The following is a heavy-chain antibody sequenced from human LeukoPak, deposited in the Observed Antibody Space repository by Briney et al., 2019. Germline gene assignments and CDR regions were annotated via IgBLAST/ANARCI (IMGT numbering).Heavy chain of an antibody. Sequence: GRSLRLSCAASGFTFSSYGMHWARQAPGKGLEWVAVISYDGSNKYYADSVKGRFTISRDNSKNTLYLQMNSLRAEDTAVYYCAKLARYSTVNYYYGMDVWGQGTTVTVSS. CDR1: GFTFSSYG. D-gene: IGHD6-13*01. CDR2: ISYDGSNK. J-gene: IGHJ6*02. CDR3: AKLARYSTVNYYYGMDV. V-gene: IGHV3-30*18.